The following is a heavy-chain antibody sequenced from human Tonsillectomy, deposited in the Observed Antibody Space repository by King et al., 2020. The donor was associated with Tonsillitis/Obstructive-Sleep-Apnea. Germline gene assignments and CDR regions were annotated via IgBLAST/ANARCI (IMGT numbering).Heavy chain of an antibody. CDR3: ARDPYYDILTGPRESLYY. CDR1: GGSFSGYY. J-gene: IGHJ4*02. D-gene: IGHD3-9*01. V-gene: IGHV4-34*01. CDR2: INHSGST. Sequence: VQLQQWGAGLLKPSETLSLTCAVYGGSFSGYYWSWIRQPPGKGLEWIGEINHSGSTNYNPSLKSRVTISVDTSKNQFSLKLSSVTAADTAVYYCARDPYYDILTGPRESLYYWGQGTLVTVSS.